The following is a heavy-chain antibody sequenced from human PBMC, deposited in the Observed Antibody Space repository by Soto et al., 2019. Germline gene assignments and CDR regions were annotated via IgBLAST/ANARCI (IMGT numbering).Heavy chain of an antibody. CDR2: IIPIFGTA. CDR1: GGTFSSYA. CDR3: ARGSRDGYNINWFDP. V-gene: IGHV1-69*01. J-gene: IGHJ5*02. D-gene: IGHD5-12*01. Sequence: SVKVSCTASGGTFSSYAISWVRQAPGQGLEWMGGIIPIFGTANYAQKFQGRVTITADESTSTAYMELSSLRSEDTAVYYCARGSRDGYNINWFDPWGKGTRVTVSS.